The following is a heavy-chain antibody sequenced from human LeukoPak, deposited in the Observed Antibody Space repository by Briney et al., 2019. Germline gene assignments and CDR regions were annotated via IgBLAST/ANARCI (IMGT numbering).Heavy chain of an antibody. CDR3: TSEYDNGDDVPPDY. CDR2: IRSKAYGGTT. Sequence: TGGSLRLSCTAFGFTFGDYVMSWVRQAPGKRLEWVNFIRSKAYGGTTEYAASVQGRFTISRDDSKSIAYLQMNSLKTEDTAVYYCTSEYDNGDDVPPDYWGQGTLVTVSS. J-gene: IGHJ4*02. D-gene: IGHD4-17*01. V-gene: IGHV3-49*04. CDR1: GFTFGDYV.